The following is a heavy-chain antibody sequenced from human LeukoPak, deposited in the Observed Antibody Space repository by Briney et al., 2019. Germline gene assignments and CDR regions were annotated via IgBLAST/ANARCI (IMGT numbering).Heavy chain of an antibody. J-gene: IGHJ4*02. D-gene: IGHD3-10*01. CDR3: ATGRYYYGSGSSPRFDY. CDR1: GGSFSGYY. CDR2: INDSGST. Sequence: SETLSLTCAVYGGSFSGYYWSWIRRPPGKGLEWIGEINDSGSTNYNPSLKSRVTISVDTSKNQFSLKLSSVTAADTAVYYCATGRYYYGSGSSPRFDYWGQGTLATVSS. V-gene: IGHV4-34*01.